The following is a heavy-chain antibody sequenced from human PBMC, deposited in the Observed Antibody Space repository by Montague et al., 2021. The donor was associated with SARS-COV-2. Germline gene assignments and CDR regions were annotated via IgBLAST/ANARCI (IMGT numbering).Heavy chain of an antibody. J-gene: IGHJ6*02. CDR2: IDWDXYK. D-gene: IGHD3-9*01. Sequence: PALVKPTQTLTLXCTFSGFSLSTSGMCVSWIRQPPGKALEWLALIDWDXYKYYSTSLKTRLTISKDTSKNPVVLTMTNMDPVDTATYYCARMVTIFSLGGYYYYYGMDVWGQGTTVTVSS. CDR3: ARMVTIFSLGGYYYYYGMDV. CDR1: GFSLSTSGMC. V-gene: IGHV2-70*01.